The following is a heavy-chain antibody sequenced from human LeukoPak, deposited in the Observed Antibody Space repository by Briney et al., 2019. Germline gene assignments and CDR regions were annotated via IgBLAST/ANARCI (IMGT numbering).Heavy chain of an antibody. V-gene: IGHV3-9*01. J-gene: IGHJ4*02. CDR3: AKDIGYSSGWYVFDY. D-gene: IGHD6-19*01. Sequence: GGSLRLSCAASGFTFDDYAMHWVRQAPGKGLEWVSGISWNSGSIGYADSVKGRFTISRDNAKNSLYLQMNSLRAEGTALYYCAKDIGYSSGWYVFDYWGQGTLVTVSS. CDR2: ISWNSGSI. CDR1: GFTFDDYA.